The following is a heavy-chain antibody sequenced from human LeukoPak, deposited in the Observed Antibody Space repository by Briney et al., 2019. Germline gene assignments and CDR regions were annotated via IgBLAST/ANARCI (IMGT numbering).Heavy chain of an antibody. D-gene: IGHD6-19*01. Sequence: TGGSLRLSCAASGFTFSKYAMDWVRQAPGKGLDWVASISFDGSDVYYAASVKGRLTISRDDSKNTLYLQMNSLRAEDTAVYYCARERNLEIAVAGTIFDYWGQGTLVTVSS. CDR1: GFTFSKYA. J-gene: IGHJ4*02. V-gene: IGHV3-30*14. CDR2: ISFDGSDV. CDR3: ARERNLEIAVAGTIFDY.